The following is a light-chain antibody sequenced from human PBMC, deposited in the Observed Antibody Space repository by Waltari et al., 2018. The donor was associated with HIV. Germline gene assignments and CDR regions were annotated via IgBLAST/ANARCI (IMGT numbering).Light chain of an antibody. J-gene: IGLJ2*01. CDR1: SSNLGAGFD. V-gene: IGLV1-40*01. Sequence: QSVLTQPPSVSGAPGQRVSIPCTGSSSNLGAGFDAQWYQQLPGAAPRLLLYDNNNRPSGVPGRFSGSRSGTSASLAITGLQADDEADYYCQSFDSGLTAVVFGGGTKLTVL. CDR2: DNN. CDR3: QSFDSGLTAVV.